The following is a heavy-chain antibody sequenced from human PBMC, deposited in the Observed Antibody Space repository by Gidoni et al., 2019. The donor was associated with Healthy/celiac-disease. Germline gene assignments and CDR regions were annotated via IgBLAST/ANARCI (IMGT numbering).Heavy chain of an antibody. J-gene: IGHJ4*02. D-gene: IGHD3-22*01. CDR1: GFTFSSYA. Sequence: EVQLLESGGGLVQPGGSLRLSCAASGFTFSSYAMSWVRQAPGKGLEWVSAISGIGGSTYYADSVKGRFTISRDNSKNTLYLQMNSLRAEDTAVYYCAKDQTYDSSGYYWGQGTLVTVSS. CDR3: AKDQTYDSSGYY. CDR2: ISGIGGST. V-gene: IGHV3-23*01.